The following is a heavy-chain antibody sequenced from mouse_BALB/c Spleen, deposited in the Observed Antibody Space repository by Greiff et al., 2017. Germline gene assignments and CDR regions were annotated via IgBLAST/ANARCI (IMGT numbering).Heavy chain of an antibody. D-gene: IGHD1-1*01. J-gene: IGHJ2*01. CDR2: ISSGGST. CDR1: GFTFSSYA. Sequence: EVQLVESGGGLVKPGGSLKLSCAASGFTFSSYAMSWVRQTPEKRLEWVASISSGGSTYYPDSVKGRFTISRDNARNILYLQMSSLRSEDTAMYYCARGLSYFFDYWGQGTTLTVSS. V-gene: IGHV5-6-5*01. CDR3: ARGLSYFFDY.